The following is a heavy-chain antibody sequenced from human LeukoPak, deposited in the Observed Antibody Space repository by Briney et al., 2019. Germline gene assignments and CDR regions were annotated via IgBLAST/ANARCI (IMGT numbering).Heavy chain of an antibody. V-gene: IGHV3-23*01. CDR2: ISGTNGIT. J-gene: IGHJ3*02. Sequence: GGSLRLSCAASGFSFSTTDMSWVRQTPGKGLGWVSGISGTNGITYYADPVKGRFTISRDNSKNTLYLQMHSLRAEDTAIYFCAKGGYFSFDMWGQGTKVTVSS. CDR1: GFSFSTTD. CDR3: AKGGYFSFDM. D-gene: IGHD2-2*03.